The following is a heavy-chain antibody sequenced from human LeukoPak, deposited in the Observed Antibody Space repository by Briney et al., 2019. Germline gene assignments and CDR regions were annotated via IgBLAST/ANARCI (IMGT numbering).Heavy chain of an antibody. D-gene: IGHD6-13*01. CDR3: ARHAAGTDY. CDR2: IYYSGST. V-gene: IGHV4-39*01. J-gene: IGHJ4*02. CDR1: GGSISSSSYY. Sequence: SETLSLTCTVSGGSISSSSYYWGWIRQPPGKGLEWIGSIYYSGSTCYNPSLKSRVTISVDTSKNQFSLKLSSETAADTAVYYCARHAAGTDYWGQGTLVTVSS.